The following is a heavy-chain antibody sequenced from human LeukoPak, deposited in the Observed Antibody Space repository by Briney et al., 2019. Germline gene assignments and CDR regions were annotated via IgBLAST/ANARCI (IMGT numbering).Heavy chain of an antibody. D-gene: IGHD1-1*01. Sequence: KPSETLSLTCTVSGGSINNYYWGWIRQPPGKELEWIGSISYSGSANYNPSLKSRVTISVDTSKNQFSLKLSSVTAADTAVYYCASLTRRAGTISGWGQGTLVTVSS. CDR3: ASLTRRAGTISG. CDR1: GGSINNYY. CDR2: ISYSGSA. V-gene: IGHV4-59*01. J-gene: IGHJ4*02.